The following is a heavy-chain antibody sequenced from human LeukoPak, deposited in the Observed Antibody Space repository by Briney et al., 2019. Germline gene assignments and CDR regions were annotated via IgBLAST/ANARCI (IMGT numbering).Heavy chain of an antibody. V-gene: IGHV3-48*03. CDR2: ISSSASTI. D-gene: IGHD5-12*01. CDR3: AREMGGYPFDY. J-gene: IGHJ4*02. CDR1: GFTFSSFE. Sequence: GGSLRLSCAASGFTFSSFEVNWVRQAPGKGLEWVSYISSSASTIYYADSVKGRFTISRDNAKNSLYLQMNSLRAEDTAVYYCAREMGGYPFDYWGQGTLVTASS.